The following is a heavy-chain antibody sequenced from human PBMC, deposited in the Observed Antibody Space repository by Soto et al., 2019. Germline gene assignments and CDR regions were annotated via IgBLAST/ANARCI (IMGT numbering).Heavy chain of an antibody. V-gene: IGHV3-49*03. CDR2: IRSKAYGGTT. CDR3: TRADYYDSSGYYRYYYYYGMDV. J-gene: IGHJ6*02. Sequence: PGGSLRLSCTASGFTFGDYAMSWFRQAPGKGLEWVGFIRSKAYGGTTEYAASVKGRFTISRDDSKSIAYLQMNSLKTEDTAVYYCTRADYYDSSGYYRYYYYYGMDVWGQGTTVTVSS. CDR1: GFTFGDYA. D-gene: IGHD3-22*01.